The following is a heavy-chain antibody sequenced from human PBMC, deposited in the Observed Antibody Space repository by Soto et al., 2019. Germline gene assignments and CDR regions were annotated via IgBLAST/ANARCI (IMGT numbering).Heavy chain of an antibody. V-gene: IGHV4-34*01. J-gene: IGHJ4*02. CDR1: GGSFSGYY. Sequence: PSETLSLTCAVYGGSFSGYYWGWIRQPPGKGLEWIGEINHSGSTNYNPSLKSRVTISVDTSKNQFSLKLSSVTAADTAVYYCARGSRVYGSGSYYFDYWGQGTLVTVSS. D-gene: IGHD3-10*01. CDR2: INHSGST. CDR3: ARGSRVYGSGSYYFDY.